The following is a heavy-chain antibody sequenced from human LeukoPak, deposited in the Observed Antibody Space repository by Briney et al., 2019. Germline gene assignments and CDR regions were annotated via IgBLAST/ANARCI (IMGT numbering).Heavy chain of an antibody. CDR1: GGSFSGYY. CDR2: INHSGST. Sequence: KPSETLSLTCAVYGGSFSGYYWSWIRQPPGKGLEWIGEINHSGSTNYNPSLKSRVTISVDTSKNQFSLKLSSVTAADTAVYYCARGIAVALDYWGQGTLVTVSS. V-gene: IGHV4-34*01. J-gene: IGHJ4*02. D-gene: IGHD6-19*01. CDR3: ARGIAVALDY.